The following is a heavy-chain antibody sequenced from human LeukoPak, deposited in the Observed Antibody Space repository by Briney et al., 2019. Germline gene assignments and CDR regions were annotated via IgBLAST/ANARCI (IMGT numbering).Heavy chain of an antibody. V-gene: IGHV1-46*01. J-gene: IGHJ4*02. CDR1: GYTFTNYY. CDR2: INPSGDST. Sequence: GASVKVSCKASGYTFTNYYMHWVRQAPGQGLEWMGVINPSGDSTRYEQKLQDRVTMTRETSTRTVYMELSSLRSEDTAVYYCARGYSSSYRIDYWGQGTLVTVSS. CDR3: ARGYSSSYRIDY. D-gene: IGHD6-19*01.